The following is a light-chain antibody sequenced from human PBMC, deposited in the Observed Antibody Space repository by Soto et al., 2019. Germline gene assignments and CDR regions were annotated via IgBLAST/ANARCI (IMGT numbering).Light chain of an antibody. CDR2: DVN. Sequence: QSALTQPASVSGSPGQSITISCTGTSSDIGAYNFVSWYQQHPGKAPELMLYDVNIRPSGVSNRFSGSKSGNTASLTISGLQAEDEADYYCTSWTTSTTMIFGGGTQLTVL. V-gene: IGLV2-14*03. CDR1: SSDIGAYNF. J-gene: IGLJ2*01. CDR3: TSWTTSTTMI.